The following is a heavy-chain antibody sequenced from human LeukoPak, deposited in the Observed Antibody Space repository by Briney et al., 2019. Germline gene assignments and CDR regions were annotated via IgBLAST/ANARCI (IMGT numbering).Heavy chain of an antibody. J-gene: IGHJ4*02. CDR3: VRVPKGPAAVDH. D-gene: IGHD6-19*01. Sequence: ASVKVSCKASGYIFTSYNIGWMRQAPGQGLEWMGWVNSFSGHTNFAQNLQGRVTMTTDTSTSTAYMEMRSLKSDDTAMFYCVRVPKGPAAVDHWGQGTLVIVSS. CDR2: VNSFSGHT. V-gene: IGHV1-18*01. CDR1: GYIFTSYN.